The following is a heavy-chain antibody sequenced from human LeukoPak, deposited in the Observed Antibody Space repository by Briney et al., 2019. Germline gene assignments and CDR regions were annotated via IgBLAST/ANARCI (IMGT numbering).Heavy chain of an antibody. D-gene: IGHD6-13*01. CDR2: ISYDGIEK. CDR1: GFTFRNYA. J-gene: IGHJ4*02. V-gene: IGHV3-30-3*01. CDR3: GSIGSSWYEDY. Sequence: GGSLRLSCVASGFTFRNYAMHWVRQAPGRGLEWVAVISYDGIEKYYADSVKGRFTISRDNAKNSLYLQMNSLSAEDTAVYYCGSIGSSWYEDYCGQGTLVTVSS.